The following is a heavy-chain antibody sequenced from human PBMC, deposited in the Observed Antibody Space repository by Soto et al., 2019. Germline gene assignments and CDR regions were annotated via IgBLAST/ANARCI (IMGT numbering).Heavy chain of an antibody. CDR3: AREAAVYYYDSSGYYFDY. J-gene: IGHJ4*02. D-gene: IGHD3-22*01. V-gene: IGHV1-18*01. CDR2: ISAYNGNT. CDR1: GYTFTSYG. Sequence: ASVKVSCKASGYTFTSYGISWVRQAPGQGLEWMGWISAYNGNTNYAQKLQGRVTMTTDTSTSTAYMELRSMRSDDTAMYYCAREAAVYYYDSSGYYFDYWGQGTLVTVSS.